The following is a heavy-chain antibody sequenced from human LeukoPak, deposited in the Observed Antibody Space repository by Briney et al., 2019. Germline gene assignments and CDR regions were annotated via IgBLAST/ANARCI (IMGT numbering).Heavy chain of an antibody. CDR1: GFTFSNAW. CDR2: IKTKSDGGTT. Sequence: MPGGSLRLSCAASGFTFSNAWMTWVRQAPGKGLEWVARIKTKSDGGTTDYAAAVKGRFTISRDDSKNTLSLRMNSLKTEDTAVYYCATYMVRGGDPRYWGQGTLVTVSS. V-gene: IGHV3-15*01. CDR3: ATYMVRGGDPRY. J-gene: IGHJ4*02. D-gene: IGHD3-10*01.